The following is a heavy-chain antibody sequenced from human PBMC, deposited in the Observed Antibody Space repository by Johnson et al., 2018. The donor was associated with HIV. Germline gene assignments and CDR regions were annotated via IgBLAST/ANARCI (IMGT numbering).Heavy chain of an antibody. D-gene: IGHD2-2*01. CDR2: ISGSGGST. V-gene: IGHV3-NL1*01. Sequence: QVQLVESGGGVVQPGRSLRLSCAASGFTFNNYAIHWVRQAPGKGLEWVSAISGSGGSTYYADSVKGLFTISRDNSKNTLYLQMNSLRPEDTAVYYCARGDCSSTSCYGDAFDIWGQGTMVTVSS. J-gene: IGHJ3*02. CDR3: ARGDCSSTSCYGDAFDI. CDR1: GFTFNNYA.